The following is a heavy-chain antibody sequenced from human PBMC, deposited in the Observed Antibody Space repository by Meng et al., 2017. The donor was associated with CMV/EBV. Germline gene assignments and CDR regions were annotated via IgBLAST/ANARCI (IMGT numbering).Heavy chain of an antibody. J-gene: IGHJ6*02. D-gene: IGHD6-13*01. CDR1: GYTFTGYY. Sequence: ASVKVSCKASGYTFTGYYMHWVRQAPGQGLEWMGWINPNSGGTNYAQKFQGRVTMTRDTSISTAYMELSRLRSGDTAVYYCASYTFPGQNSSSWYFYYYGMDVWGQGTTVTVSS. CDR3: ASYTFPGQNSSSWYFYYYGMDV. V-gene: IGHV1-2*02. CDR2: INPNSGGT.